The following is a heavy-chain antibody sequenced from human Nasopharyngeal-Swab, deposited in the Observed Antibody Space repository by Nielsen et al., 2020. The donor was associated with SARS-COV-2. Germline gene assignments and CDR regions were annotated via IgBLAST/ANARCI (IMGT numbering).Heavy chain of an antibody. J-gene: IGHJ4*02. D-gene: IGHD4-23*01. CDR3: ATRFAYGGIYPPDY. CDR2: FDPEDGET. CDR1: GYTLTELS. Sequence: ASVKVSCKVSGYTLTELSMHWVRQAPGKGFEWMGGFDPEDGETIYAQKFQGRVTMTEDTSTDTAYMELSSLRSEDTAVYYCATRFAYGGIYPPDYWGQGTLVTVSS. V-gene: IGHV1-24*01.